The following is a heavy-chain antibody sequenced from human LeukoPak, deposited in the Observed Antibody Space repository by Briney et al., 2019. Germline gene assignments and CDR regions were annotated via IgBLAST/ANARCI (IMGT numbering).Heavy chain of an antibody. D-gene: IGHD2-15*01. CDR3: ARGVVGTYYYYYMDV. CDR1: GYTFTGYY. V-gene: IGHV1-2*02. Sequence: ASVKVSCNASGYTFTGYYMHWVRQAPGQGLEWMGWVNPNSIGTNYAQKFQGSVTMTRDTSISTAYMELSRLTSDDTAVYYCARGVVGTYYYYYMDVWGKGTTVTVSS. CDR2: VNPNSIGT. J-gene: IGHJ6*03.